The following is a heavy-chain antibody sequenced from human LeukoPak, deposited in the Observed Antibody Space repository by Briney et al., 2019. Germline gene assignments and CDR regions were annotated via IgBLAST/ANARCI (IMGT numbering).Heavy chain of an antibody. CDR1: GFIFSDHY. CDR3: ARLRGLIDH. Sequence: NPGGSLRLSCAASGFIFSDHYMSWIRQAPGKGLEGVAYINSDSTTVYYADSVKGRFTVSRDNAKNSLYLQMNSLGVDDTAVYYCARLRGLIDHWGQGALVTVSS. J-gene: IGHJ4*02. D-gene: IGHD3-10*01. V-gene: IGHV3-11*01. CDR2: INSDSTTV.